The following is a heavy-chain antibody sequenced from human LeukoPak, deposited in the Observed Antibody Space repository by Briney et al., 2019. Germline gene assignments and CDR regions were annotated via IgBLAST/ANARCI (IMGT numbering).Heavy chain of an antibody. CDR1: GFTFSSYS. CDR3: ARYCSSTSCYTEGDAFDI. CDR2: ISSSSSTI. Sequence: GGSLRLSCAASGFTFSSYSMNWVRQAPGKGLEWVSYISSSSSTIYYADSVKGRFTISRDNAKDSLYLQMNSLRAEDTAVYYCARYCSSTSCYTEGDAFDIWGQGTMVTVSS. J-gene: IGHJ3*02. D-gene: IGHD2-2*02. V-gene: IGHV3-48*01.